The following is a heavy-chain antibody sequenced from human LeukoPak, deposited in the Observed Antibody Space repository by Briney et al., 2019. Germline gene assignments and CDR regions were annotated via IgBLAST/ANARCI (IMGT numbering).Heavy chain of an antibody. V-gene: IGHV4-59*11. J-gene: IGHJ4*02. CDR2: IYYSGNT. D-gene: IGHD6-19*01. CDR3: ARINSGWYFDY. Sequence: SETLSLTCIVSGVSISSHYWTWLRQPPGKGLEYIGYIYYSGNTNYNPSLKSRVTISVDRSKNQFSLKLTSATAQDTAVYYCARINSGWYFDYWGQGTLVTVSS. CDR1: GVSISSHY.